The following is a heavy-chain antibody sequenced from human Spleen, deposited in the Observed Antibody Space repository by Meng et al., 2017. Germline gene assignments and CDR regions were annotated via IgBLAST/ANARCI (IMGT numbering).Heavy chain of an antibody. J-gene: IGHJ4*02. CDR3: ARARSRSAAAGSYYFDY. Sequence: GSLRLSCAVSGGSISSNNWWSWVRQAPGKGLEWIGEIYQSGSTNYNPSLRSRVTISVDKSKNQFSLKLSSVTAADTAVYYCARARSRSAAAGSYYFDYWGQGTLVTVSS. D-gene: IGHD6-13*01. CDR2: IYQSGST. CDR1: GGSISSNNW. V-gene: IGHV4-4*02.